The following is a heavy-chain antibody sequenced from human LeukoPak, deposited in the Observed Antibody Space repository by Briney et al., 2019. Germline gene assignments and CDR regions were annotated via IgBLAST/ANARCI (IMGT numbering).Heavy chain of an antibody. CDR3: ARAAVSRGSLTTFDY. V-gene: IGHV4-4*07. CDR2: TYTSGST. CDR1: GGSISSYY. J-gene: IGHJ4*02. Sequence: SETLSLTCTVSGGSISSYYWSWIRQPAGKGLEWIGRTYTSGSTNYNPSLKSRVTMSVDTSKNQFSLKLSSVTAADTAVYYCARAAVSRGSLTTFDYWGQGTLVTVSS. D-gene: IGHD2/OR15-2a*01.